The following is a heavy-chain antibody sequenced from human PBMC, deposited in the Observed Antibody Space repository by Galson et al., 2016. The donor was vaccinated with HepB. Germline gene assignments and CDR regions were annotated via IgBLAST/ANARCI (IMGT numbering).Heavy chain of an antibody. D-gene: IGHD3-10*01. V-gene: IGHV1-2*02. CDR3: ANSGGTN. Sequence: SVKVSCKASGYRFTDYHMHWVRQAPGQGLEWMGWINPNSGGTNLAQKFQGRVTMTRDTSISIAYMDLSSLRSAHTAVYFCANSGGTNWEQGTLVTVSS. CDR1: GYRFTDYH. J-gene: IGHJ4*02. CDR2: INPNSGGT.